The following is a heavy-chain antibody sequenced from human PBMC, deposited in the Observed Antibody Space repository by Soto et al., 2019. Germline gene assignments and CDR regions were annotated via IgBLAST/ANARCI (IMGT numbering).Heavy chain of an antibody. V-gene: IGHV3-23*01. CDR3: VKDLAASGWFDP. CDR2: VSNSGTST. Sequence: ELQLLESGGGLAQPGESLTLSCAASGFMFSGYAMSWVRQAPGKGLEWVSAVSNSGTSTSYADSVKGRFTISRDNSKNTLHLQMSGLGAEDTALYYCVKDLAASGWFDPWGQGTMVIVSS. CDR1: GFMFSGYA. D-gene: IGHD2-15*01. J-gene: IGHJ5*02.